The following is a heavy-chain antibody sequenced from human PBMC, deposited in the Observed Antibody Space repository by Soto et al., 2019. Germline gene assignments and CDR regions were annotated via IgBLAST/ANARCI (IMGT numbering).Heavy chain of an antibody. CDR2: IFIGGTT. Sequence: ITPGGSLRLSCAASGCTVSSSQMTWVRQAPGKALEWVSVIFIGGTTQYAVSVKGRFTISRDYSKNTVYLQMNSLRAEDTAVYYCARGLGYSYGYLDYWGQGTLVTVSS. CDR3: ARGLGYSYGYLDY. J-gene: IGHJ4*02. V-gene: IGHV3-53*01. CDR1: GCTVSSSQ. D-gene: IGHD5-18*01.